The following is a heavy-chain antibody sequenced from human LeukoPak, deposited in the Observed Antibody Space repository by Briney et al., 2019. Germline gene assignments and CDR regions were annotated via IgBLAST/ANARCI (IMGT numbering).Heavy chain of an antibody. D-gene: IGHD6-13*01. CDR3: ARDGRGYASSWYFDL. CDR2: IYTSGST. V-gene: IGHV4-4*07. CDR1: GGSIRSYY. Sequence: PSETLSLTCTVSGGSIRSYYWSWIRQPAGKGLEWIGRIYTSGSTNYSPSLRSRVTLSVDTSRNQFSPRLSSVTAADTAVYYCARDGRGYASSWYFDLWGQGTLVTVSS. J-gene: IGHJ4*02.